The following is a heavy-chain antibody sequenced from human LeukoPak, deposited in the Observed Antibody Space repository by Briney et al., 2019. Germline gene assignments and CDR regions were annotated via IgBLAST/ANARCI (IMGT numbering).Heavy chain of an antibody. J-gene: IGHJ6*03. CDR3: ARVLSGRGSLYSYYYYMDV. CDR1: GFTVSSNY. D-gene: IGHD3-10*01. V-gene: IGHV3-53*01. Sequence: PGGSLRLSCAASGFTVSSNYMSWVRQAPGKGLEWVSVIYSGGSRYYADFVKGRFTISRDNSKNTLYLLMNSLRAEDTAVYYCARVLSGRGSLYSYYYYMDVWGKGTTVTISS. CDR2: IYSGGSR.